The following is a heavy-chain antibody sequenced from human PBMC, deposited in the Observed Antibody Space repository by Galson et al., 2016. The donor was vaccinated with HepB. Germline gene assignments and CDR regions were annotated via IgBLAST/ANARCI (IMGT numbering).Heavy chain of an antibody. D-gene: IGHD2-21*01. CDR2: ITVKPGGATT. V-gene: IGHV3-15*01. CDR1: GFNFYHAW. Sequence: SLRLSCAVSGFNFYHAWMGWVRQAPGKGLEWVGRITVKPGGATTDYAAPVKGRFTIPRDDSKSTAYLQMNSLKVEDTGIYYCAHCGTTACRLEHWGQGTLVTVSS. CDR3: AHCGTTACRLEH. J-gene: IGHJ4*02.